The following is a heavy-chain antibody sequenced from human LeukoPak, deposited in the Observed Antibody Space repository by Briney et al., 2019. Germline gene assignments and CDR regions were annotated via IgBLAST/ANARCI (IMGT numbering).Heavy chain of an antibody. V-gene: IGHV1-2*02. CDR2: INPNSGGT. CDR3: AREGFIEDSSSWYDY. J-gene: IGHJ4*02. CDR1: GYTFTGYY. D-gene: IGHD6-13*01. Sequence: ASVKVSCKASGYTFTGYYMHWVRQAPGQGLEWMGWINPNSGGTNYAQKFQGRVTMTRDTSISTAYMELSRLRSDDTAVYYCAREGFIEDSSSWYDYWGQGTLVTVSS.